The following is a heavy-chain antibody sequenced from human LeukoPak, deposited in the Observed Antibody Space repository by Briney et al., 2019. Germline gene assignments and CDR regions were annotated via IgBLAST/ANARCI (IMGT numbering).Heavy chain of an antibody. J-gene: IGHJ4*02. CDR1: GFTFSSYA. CDR3: AKDVIDYDYVWGSYTFDY. CDR2: ISGSGGST. D-gene: IGHD3-16*01. Sequence: PGGSLRLSCAASGFTFSSYAMSWVRQAPGKGLEWVSAISGSGGSTYYADSVKGRFTISRDNSKNTLYLQMNSLRAEDTAVYYCAKDVIDYDYVWGSYTFDYWGQGTLVTVSS. V-gene: IGHV3-23*01.